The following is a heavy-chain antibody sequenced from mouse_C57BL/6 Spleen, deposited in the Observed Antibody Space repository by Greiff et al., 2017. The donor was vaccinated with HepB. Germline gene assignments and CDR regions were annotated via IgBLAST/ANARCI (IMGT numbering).Heavy chain of an antibody. CDR1: GYTFTSYW. J-gene: IGHJ2*01. CDR2: IHPNSGST. CDR3: ARKDGDYVGY. Sequence: QVQLQQPGAELVKPGASVKLSCKASGYTFTSYWMHWVKQRPGQGLEWIGMIHPNSGSTNYNEKFKSKATLTVDKSSSTAYMQLSSLTSEDSAGYYCARKDGDYVGYWGQGTTLTVSS. D-gene: IGHD1-1*02. V-gene: IGHV1-64*01.